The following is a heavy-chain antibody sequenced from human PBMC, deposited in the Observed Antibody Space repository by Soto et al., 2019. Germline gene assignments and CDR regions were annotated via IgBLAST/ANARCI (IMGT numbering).Heavy chain of an antibody. V-gene: IGHV1-3*01. CDR3: ARAGERWLSYADC. Sequence: QVQLVQSGAEVKEPGASVKVSCEASGYTFSAYVIHWLRQAPGQGLEWMASVNPGNDNTRYSQNFQGRVTVTRDTXARIAYIELRSLRSEDKAIYDCARAGERWLSYADCWGQGTLVTVSS. CDR1: GYTFSAYV. D-gene: IGHD2-21*01. J-gene: IGHJ4*02. CDR2: VNPGNDNT.